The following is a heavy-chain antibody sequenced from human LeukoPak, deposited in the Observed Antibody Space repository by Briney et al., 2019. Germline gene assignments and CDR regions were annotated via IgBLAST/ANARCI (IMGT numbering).Heavy chain of an antibody. D-gene: IGHD3-10*01. Sequence: TGGSLRLSCAASGFTFSTYAMSWVRQAPGKGLEWVSSIIISGDRTYSTDSVKGRFTISRENSKNTLHLQMNSLRAEDSAIYYCAKQDSGSHDYWGQGILVTVSS. J-gene: IGHJ4*02. V-gene: IGHV3-23*01. CDR1: GFTFSTYA. CDR2: IIISGDRT. CDR3: AKQDSGSHDY.